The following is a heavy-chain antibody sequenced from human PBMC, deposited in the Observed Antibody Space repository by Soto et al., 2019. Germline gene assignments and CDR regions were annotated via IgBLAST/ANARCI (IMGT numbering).Heavy chain of an antibody. CDR3: AKDFGYGSGWFCYFDY. D-gene: IGHD6-19*01. V-gene: IGHV3-23*01. Sequence: GGSLRLSCAASGFTFSSYAMSWVRQAPGKGLEWVSAISGSGGSTYYADSVKGRFTITRDNSKNTLYLQMNSLRAEDTAVYYCAKDFGYGSGWFCYFDYWGQGTLVTVSS. CDR1: GFTFSSYA. J-gene: IGHJ4*02. CDR2: ISGSGGST.